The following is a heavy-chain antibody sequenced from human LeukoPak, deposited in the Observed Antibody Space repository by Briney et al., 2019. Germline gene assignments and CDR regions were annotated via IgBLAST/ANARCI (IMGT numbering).Heavy chain of an antibody. V-gene: IGHV3-23*01. J-gene: IGHJ4*02. D-gene: IGHD2-15*01. CDR1: GFTFSSYA. CDR2: ISASGGHT. Sequence: PGGSLRLSCAASGFTFSSYAMSWVRQAPGKGLEWVSGISASGGHTYHIDSVKGRFTISRDNSKNTLYLQMNSLRAEDTAVYYCAKRVAEGYSDYWGQGTLVTVSS. CDR3: AKRVAEGYSDY.